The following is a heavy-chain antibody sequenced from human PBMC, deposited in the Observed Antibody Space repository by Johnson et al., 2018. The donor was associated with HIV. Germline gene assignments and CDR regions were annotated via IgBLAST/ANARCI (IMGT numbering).Heavy chain of an antibody. V-gene: IGHV3-9*01. D-gene: IGHD3-22*01. Sequence: VQLVESGGGLVQPGRSLRLSCAASGFSFDAYGMHWVRQPPGKGLEWVAGISFHSGTIGYADSVKGRFTLSRDNAKNSLYLQLNSLRPEDTALYYCVKEDSSGYYYGMGAFDFWGQGTMVTVSS. J-gene: IGHJ3*01. CDR2: ISFHSGTI. CDR1: GFSFDAYG. CDR3: VKEDSSGYYYGMGAFDF.